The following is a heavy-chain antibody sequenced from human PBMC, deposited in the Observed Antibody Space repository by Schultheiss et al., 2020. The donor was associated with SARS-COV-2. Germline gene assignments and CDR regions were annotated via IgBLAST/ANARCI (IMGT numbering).Heavy chain of an antibody. J-gene: IGHJ5*02. D-gene: IGHD6-19*01. CDR3: APPNIAVAGT. CDR1: GGSISSYY. CDR2: IYYSGST. V-gene: IGHV4-59*04. Sequence: SETLSLTCTVSGGSISSYYWSWIRQPPGKGLEWIGYIYYSGSTYYNPSLKSLVTISVDTSKNQFSLKLSSVTAADTAVYYCAPPNIAVAGTWGQGTLVTVSS.